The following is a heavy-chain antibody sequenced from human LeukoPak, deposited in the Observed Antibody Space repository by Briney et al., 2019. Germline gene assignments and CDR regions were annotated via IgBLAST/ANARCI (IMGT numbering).Heavy chain of an antibody. CDR2: IKHDGSEK. V-gene: IGHV3-7*01. CDR3: ARPIDKWGAFDI. D-gene: IGHD1-26*01. J-gene: IGHJ3*02. Sequence: PGGSLRLSCAASGFDLSAYWMSWVRQAPGKGLEWVANIKHDGSEKYYVDSVKGRFTISRDNAKNSLYLQMNSLRVEDTAVYYCARPIDKWGAFDIWGQGTMVTVSS. CDR1: GFDLSAYW.